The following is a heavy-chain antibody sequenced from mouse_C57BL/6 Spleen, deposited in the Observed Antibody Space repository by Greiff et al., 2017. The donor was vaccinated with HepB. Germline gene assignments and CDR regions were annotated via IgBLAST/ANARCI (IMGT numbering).Heavy chain of an antibody. J-gene: IGHJ4*01. Sequence: VQLKESGPELVKPGASVKISCKASGYSFPDYNMNWVKQSNGKSLEWIGVINPNYGTTSYNQKFKGKATLTVDQSSSTAYLQLNSLTSEDSAVYYCAGWGGYYPSAMDYWGQGTSVTVSS. CDR3: AGWGGYYPSAMDY. V-gene: IGHV1-39*01. CDR1: GYSFPDYN. CDR2: INPNYGTT. D-gene: IGHD2-3*01.